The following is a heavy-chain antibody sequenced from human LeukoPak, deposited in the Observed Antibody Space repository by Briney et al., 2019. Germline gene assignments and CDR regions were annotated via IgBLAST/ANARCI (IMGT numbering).Heavy chain of an antibody. CDR3: ARGRDDILTGYQKGGFDS. Sequence: SETLSLTCTVSGGSISSYYWSWIRQPAGKGLEWIGRIYTSGSTNYNPSLKSRVTILVDRSKNQFSLNLSSVTAADTAVYFCARGRDDILTGYQKGGFDSWGQGILVTVSS. CDR1: GGSISSYY. CDR2: IYTSGST. J-gene: IGHJ4*02. D-gene: IGHD3-9*01. V-gene: IGHV4-4*07.